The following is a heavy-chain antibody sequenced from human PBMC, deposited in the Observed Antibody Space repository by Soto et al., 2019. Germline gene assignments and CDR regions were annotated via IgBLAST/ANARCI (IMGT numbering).Heavy chain of an antibody. CDR2: VIPIFGTA. CDR1: GGTFSSYA. V-gene: IGHV1-69*06. Sequence: QVQLVQSGAEVKKPGSSVKVSCKASGGTFSSYAISWVRQAPGQGLEWMGGVIPIFGTANYAPKFQGRVTITADKSTSTAYLELSSLTSEDTAVYSCAIPRGYNDSSGYYRLEYFDYWGQVTLVTVS. CDR3: AIPRGYNDSSGYYRLEYFDY. D-gene: IGHD3-22*01. J-gene: IGHJ4*02.